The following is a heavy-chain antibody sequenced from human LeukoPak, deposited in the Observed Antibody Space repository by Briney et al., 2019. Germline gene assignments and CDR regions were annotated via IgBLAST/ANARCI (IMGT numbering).Heavy chain of an antibody. D-gene: IGHD1-26*01. CDR2: IYTSGST. V-gene: IGHV4-61*02. CDR3: ARDIGGANENWFDP. J-gene: IGHJ5*02. Sequence: SQTLSLTCTVSGGSLSSGDYYWSWIRQPAGKGLEWIGRIYTSGSTNYNPSLKSRVTMSVDTSKNQFSLKLSSVTAADTAVYYCARDIGGANENWFDPWGQGTLVTVSS. CDR1: GGSLSSGDYY.